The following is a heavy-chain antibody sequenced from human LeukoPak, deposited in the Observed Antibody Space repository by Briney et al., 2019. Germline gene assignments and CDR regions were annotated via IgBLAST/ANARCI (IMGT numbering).Heavy chain of an antibody. D-gene: IGHD6-13*01. CDR3: ARDLSSSWPLNDAFDI. J-gene: IGHJ3*02. V-gene: IGHV3-23*01. CDR2: INGGGGSA. Sequence: GGSLRLSCVASGFTFSNYAMSWVRQAPGKGLEWVSVINGGGGSAYYADSVKGRFTISRDNSKNTLYLQMNSLRAEDTAVYYCARDLSSSWPLNDAFDIWGQGTMVTVSS. CDR1: GFTFSNYA.